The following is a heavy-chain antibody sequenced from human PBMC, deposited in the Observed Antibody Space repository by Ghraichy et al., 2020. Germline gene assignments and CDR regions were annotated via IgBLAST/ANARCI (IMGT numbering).Heavy chain of an antibody. J-gene: IGHJ4*02. D-gene: IGHD1-26*01. V-gene: IGHV5-51*01. Sequence: GESLNISCKGSGYSFTTYWIGWVRQMPGKGLEWMGIIYPGDSDTRYSPSFQGQVTISADKSISTAYLQWSSLKASDSAMYYCARGTAEVGATNFDFWGQGTLVTVSS. CDR1: GYSFTTYW. CDR3: ARGTAEVGATNFDF. CDR2: IYPGDSDT.